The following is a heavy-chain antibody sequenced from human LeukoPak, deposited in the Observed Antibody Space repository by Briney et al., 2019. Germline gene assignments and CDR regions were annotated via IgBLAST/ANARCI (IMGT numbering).Heavy chain of an antibody. CDR3: ARGSLTPADGY. Sequence: SETLSLTCTVSGGSISSYYWSWIRQPPGKGLEWIGCIYSSGSTNSNPSLKSRVTISVDTSKSQFSLKLRSVTAADTAVYYCARGSLTPADGYWGQGTLVTVSS. CDR1: GGSISSYY. J-gene: IGHJ4*02. CDR2: IYSSGST. D-gene: IGHD4-17*01. V-gene: IGHV4-59*08.